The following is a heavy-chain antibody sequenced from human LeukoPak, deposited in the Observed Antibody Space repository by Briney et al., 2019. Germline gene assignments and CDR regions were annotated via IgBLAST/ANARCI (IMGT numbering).Heavy chain of an antibody. D-gene: IGHD5-24*01. CDR3: AKDNDGWAFDY. J-gene: IGHJ4*02. V-gene: IGHV3-30*02. CDR2: IWRDGTKK. CDR1: GFTFSRHN. Sequence: GGSLRLSCAASGFTFSRHNMHWVRQAPGKGLEWVAFIWRDGTKKYYADFLKGRFTISRDNPKNTLNLQMISLRAEDTAVYYCAKDNDGWAFDYWGQGTLVTVSS.